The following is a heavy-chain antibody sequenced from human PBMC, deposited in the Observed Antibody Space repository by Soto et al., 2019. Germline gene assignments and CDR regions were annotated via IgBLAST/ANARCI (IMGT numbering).Heavy chain of an antibody. CDR2: IYYSGST. J-gene: IGHJ6*03. Sequence: SETLSLTCTVSGGTISSSSYYLGWIRQPPGKGLEWIGSIYYSGSTNYNPSLKSRVTISVDTSKNQFSLKLSSVTAADTAVYYCARSSSYYDFWSSTIPKERGYYYYMDVWGKGTTVTVSS. D-gene: IGHD3-3*01. CDR3: ARSSSYYDFWSSTIPKERGYYYYMDV. CDR1: GGTISSSSYY. V-gene: IGHV4-39*07.